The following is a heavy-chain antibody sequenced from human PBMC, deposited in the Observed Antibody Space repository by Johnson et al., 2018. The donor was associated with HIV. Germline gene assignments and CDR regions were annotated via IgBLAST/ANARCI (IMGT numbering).Heavy chain of an antibody. D-gene: IGHD7-27*01. CDR2: IKSKTDGGTI. V-gene: IGHV3-15*01. J-gene: IGHJ3*02. CDR1: GFTFSNAW. Sequence: EVQLVESGGGLVKPGGSLRLSCAASGFTFSNAWMSWVRQAPGKGLEWVGRIKSKTDGGTIEYAAPVKGRFTISRDNSKNSLYLQMNSLRAEDTAVYYCASDWGSGAFDIWGQGTMVTVSS. CDR3: ASDWGSGAFDI.